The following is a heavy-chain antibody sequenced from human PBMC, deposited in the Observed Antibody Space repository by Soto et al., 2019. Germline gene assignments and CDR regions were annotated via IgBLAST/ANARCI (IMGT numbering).Heavy chain of an antibody. CDR3: SRDPRLVDY. D-gene: IGHD1-26*01. CDR1: GFTFSNYY. J-gene: IGHJ4*02. Sequence: PGGSLRLSCAASGFTFSNYYMTWIRQAPGKGPEWISYISGGGDVTAYAESVKGRFTISRDNAKRSVYLQMNTLTVEDTAVYYFSRDPRLVDYWGQGTLLTVSS. CDR2: ISGGGDVT. V-gene: IGHV3-11*01.